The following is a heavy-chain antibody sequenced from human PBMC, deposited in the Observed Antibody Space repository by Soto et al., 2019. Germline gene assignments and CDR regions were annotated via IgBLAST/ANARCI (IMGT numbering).Heavy chain of an antibody. J-gene: IGHJ4*02. Sequence: PSETLSLTCTVSGGSINNYYWSWIRQPPGKGLEWIGYIFYSGRTSDNPSLKSRITISVDTTKNQFSLKLNSVIAADTAVYYCARSQWMGKYYFDYWGQGALVTVSS. D-gene: IGHD6-19*01. CDR2: IFYSGRT. CDR1: GGSINNYY. CDR3: ARSQWMGKYYFDY. V-gene: IGHV4-59*08.